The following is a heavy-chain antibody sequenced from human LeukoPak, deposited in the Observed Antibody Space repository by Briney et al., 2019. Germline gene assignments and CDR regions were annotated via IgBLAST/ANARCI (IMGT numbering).Heavy chain of an antibody. CDR2: ISAYNGNT. CDR3: ARGRLQDIAAATIAYLLDDY. V-gene: IGHV1-18*01. CDR1: GYTFTSYG. D-gene: IGHD6-13*01. J-gene: IGHJ4*02. Sequence: GASVKVSCKASGYTFTSYGISWVRQAPGQGLEWMGWISAYNGNTNYAQKLQGRVTMTTDTSTSTAYMELRSLRSDDTAAYYCARGRLQDIAAATIAYLLDDYWGQGTLVTVSS.